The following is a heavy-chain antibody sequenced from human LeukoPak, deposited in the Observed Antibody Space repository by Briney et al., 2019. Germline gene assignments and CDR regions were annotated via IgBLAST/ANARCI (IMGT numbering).Heavy chain of an antibody. Sequence: PGGSLRLSCAASGFTFSNYWMTWVRQAPGKGLEWVANIKQDGSEKYYVDSVRGRFTISRDNATNSLYLQMNSLRAEDTAVYYCARAMHSWGQGTLVTVSS. CDR2: IKQDGSEK. J-gene: IGHJ4*02. V-gene: IGHV3-7*03. CDR1: GFTFSNYW. CDR3: ARAMHS.